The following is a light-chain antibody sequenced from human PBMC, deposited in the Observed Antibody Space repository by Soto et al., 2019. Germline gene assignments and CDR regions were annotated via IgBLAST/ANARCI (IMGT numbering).Light chain of an antibody. J-gene: IGKJ5*01. CDR2: DAA. CDR3: QQYKSVPLIP. V-gene: IGKV3-15*01. Sequence: IVLTQTKATLSVSPGETATLSCRASQTIFTNLAWYQQRPGQAPRLLIYDAATRATGVPDRFSGTGSGTEFTLTISIFMQADYGVCYCQQYKSVPLIPFGQGTRMDIK. CDR1: QTIFTN.